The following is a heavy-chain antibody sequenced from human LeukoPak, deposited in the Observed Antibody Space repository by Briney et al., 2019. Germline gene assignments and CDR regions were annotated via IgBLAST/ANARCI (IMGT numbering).Heavy chain of an antibody. CDR3: ARVGYCSTTSCYWRAFDY. Sequence: GGSLRLSCAASGFTFSSYSMNWVRQAPGKGLEWVSYISSSSSTKYYADSVKGRFTISRDNTKNSLYLQMNSLRAEDTAVYYCARVGYCSTTSCYWRAFDYWGQGTLVTVSS. CDR1: GFTFSSYS. D-gene: IGHD2-2*01. CDR2: ISSSSSTK. V-gene: IGHV3-48*04. J-gene: IGHJ4*02.